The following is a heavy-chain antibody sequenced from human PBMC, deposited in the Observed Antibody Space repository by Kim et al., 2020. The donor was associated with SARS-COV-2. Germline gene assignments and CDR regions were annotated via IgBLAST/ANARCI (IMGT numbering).Heavy chain of an antibody. J-gene: IGHJ6*02. Sequence: ASVKVSCKASGYTFTGYYMHWVRQAPGQGLEWMGRINPNSGGTNYAQKFQGRVTMTRDTSISTAYMELSRLRSDDTAVYYCAIPGSISLVRGVXDVWGQGTTVTVSS. CDR2: INPNSGGT. V-gene: IGHV1-2*06. D-gene: IGHD3-10*01. CDR1: GYTFTGYY. CDR3: AIPGSISLVRGVXDV.